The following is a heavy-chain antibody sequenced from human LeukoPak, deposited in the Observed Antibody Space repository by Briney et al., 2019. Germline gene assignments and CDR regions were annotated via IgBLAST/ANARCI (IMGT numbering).Heavy chain of an antibody. D-gene: IGHD3-22*01. Sequence: SQTLSLTCTVSGGSIRSGSYYWSWIRQPAGKGLEWIGRIYTSGSTNYNPSLKSRVTISVDTSKNQFSLKLSSVTAADTAVYYCARALYDSSLRATWFDPWGQGTLVTVSS. CDR2: IYTSGST. J-gene: IGHJ5*02. CDR3: ARALYDSSLRATWFDP. V-gene: IGHV4-61*02. CDR1: GGSIRSGSYY.